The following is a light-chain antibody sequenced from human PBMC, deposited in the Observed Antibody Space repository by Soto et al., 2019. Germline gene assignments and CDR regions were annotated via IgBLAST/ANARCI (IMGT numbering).Light chain of an antibody. J-gene: IGKJ1*01. V-gene: IGKV3-15*01. CDR2: GAA. CDR3: QQYNNWPRT. Sequence: EIVMTQSPVILSVSPGERATLSCRASQSVGTNLAWYQQKPGQAPRLLISGAATRATGIPARFSGRGSGTEFTLTVSSLQSEDFAVYYCQQYNNWPRTFGQGNKVEIK. CDR1: QSVGTN.